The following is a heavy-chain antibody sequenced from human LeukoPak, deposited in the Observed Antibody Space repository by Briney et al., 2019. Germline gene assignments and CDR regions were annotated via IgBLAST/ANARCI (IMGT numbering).Heavy chain of an antibody. CDR1: GYTFTGYY. D-gene: IGHD3-16*02. Sequence: ASVKVSCKASGYTFTGYYMHWVRQAPGQGLEWMGWINPNSGGTNYAQKFQGRVTMTSDTSISTAYMELSRLRSDDTAVYYCAGGFRRLRLGELSLYGGWGQGTLVTVSS. CDR2: INPNSGGT. CDR3: AGGFRRLRLGELSLYGG. V-gene: IGHV1-2*02. J-gene: IGHJ4*02.